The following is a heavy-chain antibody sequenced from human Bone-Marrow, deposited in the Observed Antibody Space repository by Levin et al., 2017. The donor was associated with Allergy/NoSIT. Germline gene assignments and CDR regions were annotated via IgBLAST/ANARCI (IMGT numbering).Heavy chain of an antibody. J-gene: IGHJ4*02. CDR2: ISSSSSYI. CDR3: ARLTNSGYDFPLWY. V-gene: IGHV3-21*01. Sequence: GGSLRLSCAASGFTFSSYSMNWVRQAPGKGLEWVSSISSSSSYIYYADSVKGRFTISRDNAKNSLYLQMNSLRAEDTAVYYCARLTNSGYDFPLWYWGQGTLVTVSS. D-gene: IGHD5-12*01. CDR1: GFTFSSYS.